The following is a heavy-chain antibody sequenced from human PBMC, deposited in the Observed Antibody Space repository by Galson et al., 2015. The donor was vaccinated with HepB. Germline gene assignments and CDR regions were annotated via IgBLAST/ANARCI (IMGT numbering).Heavy chain of an antibody. Sequence: SLRLSCAASGFTFSSYSMNWVRQAPGKGLEWVSSISSSSSYIYYADSVKGRFTISRDNAKNSLYLQMNSLRAEDTAVYYCAREGGYCSSTSCYLVRSHYYMDVWGKGTTVTVSS. CDR2: ISSSSSYI. CDR1: GFTFSSYS. J-gene: IGHJ6*03. CDR3: AREGGYCSSTSCYLVRSHYYMDV. D-gene: IGHD2-2*01. V-gene: IGHV3-21*01.